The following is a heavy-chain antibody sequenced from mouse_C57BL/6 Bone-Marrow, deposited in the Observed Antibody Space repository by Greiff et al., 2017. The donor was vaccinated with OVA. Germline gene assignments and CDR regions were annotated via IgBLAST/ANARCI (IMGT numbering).Heavy chain of an antibody. CDR2: ISNLAYSI. Sequence: EVQGVESGGGLVQPGGSLDLCCAASVFRSIYYLMAWVRQAPRKGPEWVAFISNLAYSIYYADTVTGRFTISRENAKNTLYLEMSSLRSEDTAMYYCARQGYSNPYAMDYWGQGTSVTVSS. V-gene: IGHV5-15*01. J-gene: IGHJ4*01. D-gene: IGHD2-5*01. CDR3: ARQGYSNPYAMDY. CDR1: VFRSIYYL.